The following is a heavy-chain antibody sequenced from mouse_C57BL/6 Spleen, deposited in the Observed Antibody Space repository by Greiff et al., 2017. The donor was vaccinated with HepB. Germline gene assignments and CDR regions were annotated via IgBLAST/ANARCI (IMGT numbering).Heavy chain of an antibody. CDR2: ISDGGSYT. D-gene: IGHD1-1*01. CDR3: AREMPFITTVVAKDYYAMDY. CDR1: GFTFSSYA. V-gene: IGHV5-4*01. J-gene: IGHJ4*01. Sequence: EVQVVESGGGLVKPGGSLKLSCAASGFTFSSYAMSWVRQTPEKRLEWVATISDGGSYTYYPDNVKGRFTISRDNAKNNLYLQMSHLKSEDTAMYYCAREMPFITTVVAKDYYAMDYWGQGTSVTVSS.